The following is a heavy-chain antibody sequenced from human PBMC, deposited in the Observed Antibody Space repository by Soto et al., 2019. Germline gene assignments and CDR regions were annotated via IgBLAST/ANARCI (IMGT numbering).Heavy chain of an antibody. CDR3: ARGGMATITRPNYYFDY. CDR2: IWYDGSNK. J-gene: IGHJ4*02. CDR1: GFTFSSYG. V-gene: IGHV3-33*01. Sequence: PGGSLRLSCAASGFTFSSYGMHWVRQAPGKGLERVAVIWYDGSNKYYADSVKGRFTISRDNSKNTLYLQMNSLRAEDTALYYCARGGMATITRPNYYFDYWGQGTLVTVSS. D-gene: IGHD5-12*01.